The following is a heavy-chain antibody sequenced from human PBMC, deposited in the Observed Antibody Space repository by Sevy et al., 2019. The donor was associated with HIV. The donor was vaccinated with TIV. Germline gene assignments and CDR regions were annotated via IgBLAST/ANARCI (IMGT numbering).Heavy chain of an antibody. D-gene: IGHD3-10*01. Sequence: GGSLRLSCAASGFTFSSYVMHWVRQAPGKGLEWLATINLDGSETFYVDSVKGRFTISRHNPRKSVYLQMTSLSAEDTAVYYCARLFYGSADYWGQGTLVTVSS. CDR3: ARLFYGSADY. J-gene: IGHJ4*02. CDR1: GFTFSSYV. V-gene: IGHV3-7*01. CDR2: INLDGSET.